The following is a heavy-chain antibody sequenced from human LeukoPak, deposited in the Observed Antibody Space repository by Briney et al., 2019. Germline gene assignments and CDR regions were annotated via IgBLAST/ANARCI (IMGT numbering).Heavy chain of an antibody. J-gene: IGHJ4*02. V-gene: IGHV3-48*03. CDR2: ISGSDNTM. CDR1: GFTFSSYE. Sequence: GGSLRLSCVASGFTFSSYEMNWVRQAPGKGLEWVSYISGSDNTMYYADSVKGRFTMSRDNAKNSVYLQMNSLRAEDTAVYYCARVSRSIFARVPLLDYWGQGTLVTVSS. D-gene: IGHD3-3*01. CDR3: ARVSRSIFARVPLLDY.